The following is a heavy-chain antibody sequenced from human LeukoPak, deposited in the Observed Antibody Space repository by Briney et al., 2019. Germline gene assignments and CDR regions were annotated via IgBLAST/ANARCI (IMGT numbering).Heavy chain of an antibody. Sequence: PGGSLRLSCAASGFTFSDYYMSWIRQAPGKGLEWVSYISSSGSTIYYADSVKGRFTISRDNAKNSLYLQMNSLRAEDTAVYYCARDLYYYDSSAPDYWGQGTLVTVSS. J-gene: IGHJ4*02. V-gene: IGHV3-11*04. CDR2: ISSSGSTI. CDR3: ARDLYYYDSSAPDY. D-gene: IGHD3-22*01. CDR1: GFTFSDYY.